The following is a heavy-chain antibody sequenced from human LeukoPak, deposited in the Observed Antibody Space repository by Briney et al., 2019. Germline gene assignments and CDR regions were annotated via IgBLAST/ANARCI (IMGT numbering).Heavy chain of an antibody. CDR1: GFTFSSYS. J-gene: IGHJ4*02. Sequence: GGSLRLSCSASGFTFSSYSMNLVRHAPGKGLEWASSISSSSSYIYYADSVTGRFTISRDNAKNSLYLQMNSLRAEATAVYYCATKVAGTSHFSYWGQGTLVTVSS. CDR2: ISSSSSYI. D-gene: IGHD6-19*01. V-gene: IGHV3-21*01. CDR3: ATKVAGTSHFSY.